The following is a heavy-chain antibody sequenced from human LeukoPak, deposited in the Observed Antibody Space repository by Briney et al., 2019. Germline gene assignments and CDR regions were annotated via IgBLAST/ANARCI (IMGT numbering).Heavy chain of an antibody. V-gene: IGHV3-21*01. D-gene: IGHD6-6*01. CDR1: GFIFSSYS. CDR3: ARDQRQLVKREYSSSYPGADYYYYYYMDV. Sequence: KPGGSLRLSCAASGFIFSSYSMSWVRQAPGKGLEWVSSISTSSSYIYYADSVKGRFTISRDNAKNSLYLQMNSLRAEDTAVYYCARDQRQLVKREYSSSYPGADYYYYYYMDVWGKGTTVTVSS. J-gene: IGHJ6*03. CDR2: ISTSSSYI.